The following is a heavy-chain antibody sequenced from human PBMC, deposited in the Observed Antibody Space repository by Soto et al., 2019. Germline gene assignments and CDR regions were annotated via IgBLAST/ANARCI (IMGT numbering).Heavy chain of an antibody. J-gene: IGHJ6*03. D-gene: IGHD2-2*02. Sequence: SETLSLTCAVYGGSFSGYYWSWIRQPPGKGLEWIGEINHSGSTNYNPSLKSRVTISVDTSKNQFSLKLSSVTAADTAVYYCARGKGPRYCSSTSCYSVNYYYYMDVWGKGTTVTVSS. CDR2: INHSGST. CDR3: ARGKGPRYCSSTSCYSVNYYYYMDV. V-gene: IGHV4-34*01. CDR1: GGSFSGYY.